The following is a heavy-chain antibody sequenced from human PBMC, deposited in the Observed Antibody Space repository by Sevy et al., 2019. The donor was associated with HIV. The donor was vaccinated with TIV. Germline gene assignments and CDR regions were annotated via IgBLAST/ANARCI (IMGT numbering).Heavy chain of an antibody. Sequence: GGSLRLSCAASRFTFNSYAMYWVLQAPGKGLEWVAVISYDGSFKNYADSVKGRFTISRDNSKNTLYLQMNSLRREDTAINYCARDAAEGPYGRTWFSNWLDPWGQGTLVTVSS. J-gene: IGHJ5*02. CDR2: ISYDGSFK. CDR3: ARDAAEGPYGRTWFSNWLDP. V-gene: IGHV3-30*04. CDR1: RFTFNSYA. D-gene: IGHD6-13*01.